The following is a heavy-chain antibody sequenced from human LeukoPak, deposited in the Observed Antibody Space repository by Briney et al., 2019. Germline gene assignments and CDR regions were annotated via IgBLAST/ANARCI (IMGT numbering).Heavy chain of an antibody. Sequence: SETLSLTCTVSGGSISSGDYYWSWIRQPPGKGLEWIGYIYYSGSTYYNPSLKSRVTISVDTSKNQFSLKLSSVTAADTAVYYCARGNILTGYTFDYWGQGTLVTVSS. CDR2: IYYSGST. J-gene: IGHJ4*02. CDR3: ARGNILTGYTFDY. CDR1: GGSISSGDYY. D-gene: IGHD3-9*01. V-gene: IGHV4-30-4*01.